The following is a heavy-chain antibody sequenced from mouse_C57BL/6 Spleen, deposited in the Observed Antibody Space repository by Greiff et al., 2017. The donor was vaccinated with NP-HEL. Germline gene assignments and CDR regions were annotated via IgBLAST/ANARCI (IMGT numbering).Heavy chain of an antibody. Sequence: QVQLQQPGAELVMPGASVKLSCKASGYTFTSYWMHWVKQRPGQGLEWIGEIDPSDSYTNYNQKFKGKSTLTVDKSSSTAYMQLSSLTSEDSAVYYCAREGTAQCLYFDYWGQGTTLTVSS. CDR1: GYTFTSYW. CDR3: AREGTAQCLYFDY. CDR2: IDPSDSYT. V-gene: IGHV1-69*01. D-gene: IGHD3-2*02. J-gene: IGHJ2*01.